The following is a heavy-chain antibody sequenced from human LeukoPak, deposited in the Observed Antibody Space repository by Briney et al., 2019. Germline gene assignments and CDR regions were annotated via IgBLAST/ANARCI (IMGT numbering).Heavy chain of an antibody. Sequence: PGGSLRLSCAASGFTFSTYAIHWVRQAPGKGLEWVAIISKDGSNKYYADSVKGRFTISGDNSKGTVFLQMNSLRGEDTAVYYCARDLGLGRGWYGGDYWGQGTLVAVSS. V-gene: IGHV3-30-3*01. J-gene: IGHJ4*02. CDR2: ISKDGSNK. CDR1: GFTFSTYA. D-gene: IGHD6-19*01. CDR3: ARDLGLGRGWYGGDY.